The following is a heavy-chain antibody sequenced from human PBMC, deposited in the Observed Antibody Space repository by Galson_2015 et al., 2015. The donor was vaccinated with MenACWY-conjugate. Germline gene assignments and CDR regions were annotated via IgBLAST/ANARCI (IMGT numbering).Heavy chain of an antibody. CDR2: IKQDGSEK. Sequence: SLRLSCAASGFTFSSYWMSWVRQAPGKGLEWVANIKQDGSEKYYVDSVKGRFTISRDNAKNSLYLQMNSLRAEDTAVYYCARGLYYYDSNGYYGEPVDYWGQGTLVTVSS. D-gene: IGHD3-22*01. CDR1: GFTFSSYW. CDR3: ARGLYYYDSNGYYGEPVDY. J-gene: IGHJ4*02. V-gene: IGHV3-7*03.